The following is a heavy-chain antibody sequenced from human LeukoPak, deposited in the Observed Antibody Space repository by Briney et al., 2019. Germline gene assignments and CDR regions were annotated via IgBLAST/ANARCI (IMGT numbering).Heavy chain of an antibody. CDR3: ARRTVRGVISY. V-gene: IGHV4-34*01. Sequence: SETLALTCAVYGGSFSGYYWSWIRQPPGKGLEWIGEINHSGSTNYNPSLKSRVTISVDTSKNQFSLKLSSVTAADTAVYYCARRTVRGVISYWGQGTLVTVSS. J-gene: IGHJ4*02. D-gene: IGHD3-10*01. CDR2: INHSGST. CDR1: GGSFSGYY.